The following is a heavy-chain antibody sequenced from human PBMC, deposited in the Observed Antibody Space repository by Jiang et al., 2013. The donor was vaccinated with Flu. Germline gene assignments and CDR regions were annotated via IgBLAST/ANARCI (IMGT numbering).Heavy chain of an antibody. CDR1: GYTFTGGHY. J-gene: IGHJ5*02. CDR2: INPNSGYT. CDR3: ARVEAWGHNSDRRGWFDP. D-gene: IGHD6-19*01. Sequence: PGTSVKVSCKASGYTFTGGHYMHWVRQAPGQGLEWMGWINPNSGYTKYAQKFQDRVTMTRDTSISTAYMELSRLTSDDTAVYYCARVEAWGHNSDRRGWFDPWGQGTLITVSS. V-gene: IGHV1-2*02.